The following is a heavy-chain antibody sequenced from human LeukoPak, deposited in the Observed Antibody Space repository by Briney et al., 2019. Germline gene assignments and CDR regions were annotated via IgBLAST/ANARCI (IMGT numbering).Heavy chain of an antibody. CDR2: IWYDGSNK. V-gene: IGHV3-33*01. CDR3: ARSRWLVTPFDY. D-gene: IGHD6-19*01. Sequence: PGGSLRLPCAASGFTFSSYGMHWVRQAPGKGLEWVAVIWYDGSNKYYADSVKGRFTISRDNSKNTLYLQMNSLRAEDTAVYYCARSRWLVTPFDYWGQGTLVTVSS. J-gene: IGHJ4*02. CDR1: GFTFSSYG.